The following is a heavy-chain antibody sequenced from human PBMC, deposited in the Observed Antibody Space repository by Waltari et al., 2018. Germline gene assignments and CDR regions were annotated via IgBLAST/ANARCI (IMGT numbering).Heavy chain of an antibody. Sequence: QVQLQESGPGLVKPSETLSLTCAVSGYSISSGYYWGWIRQPPGKGLEWIGSIYHSGSTSYNPSPKGRVTISVDTSKNQFSLKLSSVTAADTAVYYCARSYSGSYFDYWGQGTLVTVSS. CDR2: IYHSGST. J-gene: IGHJ4*02. D-gene: IGHD1-26*01. CDR1: GYSISSGYY. CDR3: ARSYSGSYFDY. V-gene: IGHV4-38-2*01.